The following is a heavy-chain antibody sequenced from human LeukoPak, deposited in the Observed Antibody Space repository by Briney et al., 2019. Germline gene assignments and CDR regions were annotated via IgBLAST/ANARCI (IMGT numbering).Heavy chain of an antibody. CDR2: ISYDGSNK. D-gene: IGHD3-22*01. J-gene: IGHJ4*02. V-gene: IGHV3-30-3*01. CDR1: GFTFSSYA. Sequence: PGRSLRLSCAASGFTFSSYAMHWVRQAPGKGLEWVAVISYDGSNKYYADSVKGRFTISRDNSKNTLYLQMNSLRAEDTAVYYCARDRGDYYDSSGPLDYWGQGTLVTVPS. CDR3: ARDRGDYYDSSGPLDY.